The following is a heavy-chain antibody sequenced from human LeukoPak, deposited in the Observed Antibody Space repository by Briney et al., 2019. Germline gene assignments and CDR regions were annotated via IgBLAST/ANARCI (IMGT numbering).Heavy chain of an antibody. CDR2: IYYSGST. CDR3: AKGPTDYSYYYMDV. V-gene: IGHV4-39*07. CDR1: GGSISSSSYY. J-gene: IGHJ6*03. Sequence: SETLSLTCTVSGGSISSSSYYWGWIRQPPGKGLEWIGSIYYSGSTYYNPSLKSRVTISVDTSKNQFSLKLSSVTAADTAVYYCAKGPTDYSYYYMDVWGKGTTVTVSS.